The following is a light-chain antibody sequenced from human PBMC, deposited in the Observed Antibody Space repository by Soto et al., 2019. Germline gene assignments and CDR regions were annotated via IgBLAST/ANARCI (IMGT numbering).Light chain of an antibody. CDR2: DAS. J-gene: IGKJ4*01. V-gene: IGKV3-11*01. CDR3: QQRGSWPWLT. CDR1: QSVNNY. Sequence: EIVLKQSPGTLSLSPGEGATLSCRASQSVNNYLAWYQQKPGQAPRLLIYDASNRATGIPARFSGSGSGTDXXLXISSLEPEDSAVYFCQQRGSWPWLTFGGGTRVEIK.